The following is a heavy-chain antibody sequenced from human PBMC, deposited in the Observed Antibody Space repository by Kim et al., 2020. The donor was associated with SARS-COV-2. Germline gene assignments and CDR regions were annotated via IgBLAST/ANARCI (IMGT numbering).Heavy chain of an antibody. V-gene: IGHV4-38-2*02. CDR1: GYSISSGYY. CDR2: IYHSGST. CDR3: ARGDTLRYFDWLIGNNWFDP. J-gene: IGHJ5*02. Sequence: SETLSLTCTVSGYSISSGYYWGWIRQPPGKGLEWIGSIYHSGSTYYNPSLKSRVTISVDTSKNQFSLKLSSVTAADTAVYYCARGDTLRYFDWLIGNNWFDPWGQGTLVTVSS. D-gene: IGHD3-9*01.